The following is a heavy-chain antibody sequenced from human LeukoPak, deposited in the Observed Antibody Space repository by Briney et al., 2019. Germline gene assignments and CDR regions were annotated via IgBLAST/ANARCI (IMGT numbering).Heavy chain of an antibody. J-gene: IGHJ4*02. CDR1: GFTFSSCS. CDR2: ISSSSSYI. CDR3: ARDYYDSSGYGD. D-gene: IGHD3-22*01. Sequence: GGPLRLSCAASGFTFSSCSMNWVRQAPGKGLEWVSSISSSSSYIYYADSVKGRFTISRDNAKNSLYLQMNSLRAEDTAVYYCARDYYDSSGYGDWGQGTLVTVST. V-gene: IGHV3-21*01.